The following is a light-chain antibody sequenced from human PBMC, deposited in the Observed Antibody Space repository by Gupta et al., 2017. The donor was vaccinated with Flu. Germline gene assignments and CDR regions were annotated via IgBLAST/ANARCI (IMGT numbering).Light chain of an antibody. Sequence: QAALTQPASVSGSPGQSITVSCTGTNRDVGGYDYVSWHQLHPGKVPRLLIYAVSDRPSGVASRFSGSKAGNTASLTISGRRPEDEANYYCSTFTASATVVFGGETKVTVL. J-gene: IGLJ2*01. V-gene: IGLV2-14*01. CDR2: AVS. CDR1: NRDVGGYDY. CDR3: STFTASATVV.